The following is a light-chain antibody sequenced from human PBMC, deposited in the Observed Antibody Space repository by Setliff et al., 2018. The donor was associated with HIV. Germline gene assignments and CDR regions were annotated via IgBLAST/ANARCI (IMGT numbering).Light chain of an antibody. CDR3: SSFERSNTWV. CDR2: EVT. J-gene: IGLJ3*02. Sequence: QSALTQPASVSGSPGQSITISCTGTSSDVGAYDYVSWYQHHPGKAPKLLIYEVTNRPSGISNRFSCSKSGNTAPLTISGLLSEDESDYYCSSFERSNTWVFGGGTK. V-gene: IGLV2-14*01. CDR1: SSDVGAYDY.